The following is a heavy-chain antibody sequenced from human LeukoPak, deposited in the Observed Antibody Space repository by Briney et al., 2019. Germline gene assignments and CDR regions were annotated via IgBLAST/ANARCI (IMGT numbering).Heavy chain of an antibody. V-gene: IGHV3-74*01. CDR1: GFTFSSYW. CDR3: ASDSPYYGMDV. J-gene: IGHJ6*02. Sequence: GGSLRLSCAASGFTFSSYWMHWVRQVPGKGLLWVSRINSDGSASIYADSVRGRFTISRDNAKNTLYLQMSGLRVEDTAVYHCASDSPYYGMDVWGQGTTVTVSS. CDR2: INSDGSAS.